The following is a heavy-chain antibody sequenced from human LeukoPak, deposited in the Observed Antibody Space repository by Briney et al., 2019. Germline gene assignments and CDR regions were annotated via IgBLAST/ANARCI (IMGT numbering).Heavy chain of an antibody. V-gene: IGHV3-11*04. CDR3: ARHRSSSWYYFDY. J-gene: IGHJ4*02. CDR2: ISSSGSTI. Sequence: GGSLRLSCAASGFTFSDYYMSWIRQAPGKGLEWVSYISSSGSTIYYADSVKGRFTISRDNAKNSLYLQMNSLRAEDTAVYYCARHRSSSWYYFDYWGQGTLVTVSS. D-gene: IGHD6-13*01. CDR1: GFTFSDYY.